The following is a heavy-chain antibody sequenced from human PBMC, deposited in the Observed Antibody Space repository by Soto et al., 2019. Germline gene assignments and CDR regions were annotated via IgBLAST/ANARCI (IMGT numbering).Heavy chain of an antibody. Sequence: QVQLQQWGAGLLKPSETLSLTCAVYGGSFSGYYWSWIRQPPGKGLEWIGEINHSGSTNYNPSLKSRVTISVDTSQNQFSLKLSSVTAADTAVYYCATVGGGDLPVDYWGQGTLVTFSS. CDR1: GGSFSGYY. V-gene: IGHV4-34*01. CDR2: INHSGST. D-gene: IGHD2-21*02. CDR3: ATVGGGDLPVDY. J-gene: IGHJ4*02.